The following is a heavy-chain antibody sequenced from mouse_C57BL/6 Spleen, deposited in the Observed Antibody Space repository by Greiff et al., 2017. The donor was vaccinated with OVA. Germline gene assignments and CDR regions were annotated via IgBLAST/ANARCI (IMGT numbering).Heavy chain of an antibody. CDR2: IDPETGGT. V-gene: IGHV1-15*01. J-gene: IGHJ1*03. Sequence: VQLKESGAELVRPGASVTLSCKASGYTFTDYEMHWVKQTPVHGLEWIGAIDPETGGTAYNQKFKGKAILTADKSSSTAYMELRSLTSEDSAVYYCTRDPGYWYFEVWGTGTTVTVSS. CDR1: GYTFTDYE. CDR3: TRDPGYWYFEV.